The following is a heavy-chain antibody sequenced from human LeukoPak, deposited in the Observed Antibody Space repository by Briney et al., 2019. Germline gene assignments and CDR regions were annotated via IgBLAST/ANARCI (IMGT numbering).Heavy chain of an antibody. Sequence: GRSLRLSGAASGFTFSDYGMHWVRQAPGRGLEWVAVISYDGSNKYYADSVKGRFTTSRDNSKNTLYLQINSLRAEDTAVYYCAKDGRWARTYYYYYMDVWGKGTTVTVSS. J-gene: IGHJ6*03. CDR3: AKDGRWARTYYYYYMDV. D-gene: IGHD4-23*01. CDR2: ISYDGSNK. CDR1: GFTFSDYG. V-gene: IGHV3-30*18.